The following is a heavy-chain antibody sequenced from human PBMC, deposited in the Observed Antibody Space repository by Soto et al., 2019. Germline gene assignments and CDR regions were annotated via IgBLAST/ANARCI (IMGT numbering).Heavy chain of an antibody. J-gene: IGHJ3*02. D-gene: IGHD6-13*01. CDR3: AKVGAAAGSKLGAFDI. Sequence: EVQLLESGGGLVQPGGSLRLSCAASGFTFSSYAMSWVRQAPGKGLEWVSAISGSGGSTYYADSVKGRFTISRDNSKNTLYLQMNSLRAEDTAVYYCAKVGAAAGSKLGAFDIWGQGTMVTVSS. V-gene: IGHV3-23*01. CDR1: GFTFSSYA. CDR2: ISGSGGST.